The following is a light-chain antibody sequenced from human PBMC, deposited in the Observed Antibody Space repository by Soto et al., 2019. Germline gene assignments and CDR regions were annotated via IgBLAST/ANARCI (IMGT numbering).Light chain of an antibody. CDR2: DTS. CDR1: QSVGRK. J-gene: IGKJ5*01. CDR3: QQYNIWRSIN. Sequence: EIVMTQSPATPSVSPVEGSNLSCRASQSVGRKLVCYQQKAGQAPRVIIYDTSTRAADIPARFSGSGYGTYFTLTIRSLQSEDFAVYYCQQYNIWRSINFGPGTRREIK. V-gene: IGKV3-15*01.